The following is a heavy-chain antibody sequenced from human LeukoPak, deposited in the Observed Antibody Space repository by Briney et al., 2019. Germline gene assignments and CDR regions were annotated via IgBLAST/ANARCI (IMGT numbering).Heavy chain of an antibody. D-gene: IGHD4-17*01. CDR3: ARGKHTVTTSRSYYFDY. CDR2: INPSGGST. J-gene: IGHJ4*02. Sequence: AASVKVSCKASGYTFTSYYMHWVRQAPGQGLEWMGIINPSGGSTSYAQKFQGRVTMTRDTSTSTVYMELSSLRSEDTAVYYCARGKHTVTTSRSYYFDYWGQGTLVTVSS. V-gene: IGHV1-46*01. CDR1: GYTFTSYY.